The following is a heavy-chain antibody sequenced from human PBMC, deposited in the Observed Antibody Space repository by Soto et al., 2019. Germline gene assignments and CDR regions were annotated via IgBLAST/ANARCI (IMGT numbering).Heavy chain of an antibody. D-gene: IGHD2-15*01. CDR3: ARSGGSLDY. J-gene: IGHJ4*02. V-gene: IGHV4-59*01. Sequence: SATQSLTCTVSGGSISSYYGSWIRQPPGKGLEWIGYIYYSGSTNYNPSLKSRVTISVDTSKNQFSLKLNSVTAADTAVYYCARSGGSLDYWGKGTLVTGSS. CDR2: IYYSGST. CDR1: GGSISSYY.